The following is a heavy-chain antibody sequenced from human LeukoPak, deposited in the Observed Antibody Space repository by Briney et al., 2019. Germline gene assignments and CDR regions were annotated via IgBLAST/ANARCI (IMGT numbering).Heavy chain of an antibody. V-gene: IGHV1-24*01. CDR3: ATATYYYDSSGYFFDY. Sequence: ASVKVSCKVSGYTLTELSMHWVRQAPGKGLEWMGGFDPEDGETIYAQKFQGRVTMTEDTSTDTAYMELSGLRSEDTAVYYCATATYYYDSSGYFFDYWGQGTLVTVSS. CDR2: FDPEDGET. CDR1: GYTLTELS. D-gene: IGHD3-22*01. J-gene: IGHJ4*02.